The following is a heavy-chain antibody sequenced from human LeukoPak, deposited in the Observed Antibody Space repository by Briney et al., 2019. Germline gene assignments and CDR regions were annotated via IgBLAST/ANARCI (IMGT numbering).Heavy chain of an antibody. CDR3: ASISGSSGDAFDI. CDR1: GGTFSSYA. J-gene: IGHJ3*02. V-gene: IGHV1-69*13. D-gene: IGHD1-26*01. Sequence: SVKVSCKASGGTFSSYAISWVRQAPGQGLEWMGGIIPIFGTANYAQKFQGRVTITADESTSTAYMELSSLRSEDTAVYYCASISGSSGDAFDIWGQGTMVTVSS. CDR2: IIPIFGTA.